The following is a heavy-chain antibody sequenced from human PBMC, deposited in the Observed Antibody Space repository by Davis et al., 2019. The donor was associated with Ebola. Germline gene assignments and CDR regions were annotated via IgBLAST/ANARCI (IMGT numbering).Heavy chain of an antibody. V-gene: IGHV1-18*01. J-gene: IGHJ4*02. CDR2: ISTYNGKT. D-gene: IGHD1-1*01. Sequence: ASVKVSCKASGYSFTSHGISWVRQAPGQGLEWVAWISTYNGKTNYAQNLQGRVTVTTDTSTTTAYMELRSLTSDDTAVYFCARGVVVPTARAFYFDYWGQGTLVIVSS. CDR3: ARGVVVPTARAFYFDY. CDR1: GYSFTSHG.